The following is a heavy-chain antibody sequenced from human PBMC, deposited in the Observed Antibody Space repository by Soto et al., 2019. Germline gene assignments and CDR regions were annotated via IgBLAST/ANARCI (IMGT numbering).Heavy chain of an antibody. CDR1: GGTLSTYA. D-gene: IGHD3-10*01. J-gene: IGHJ4*02. CDR3: AREPQDGSGSYFDS. Sequence: QVQLVQSGAEVKKPGSSVKVSCKASGGTLSTYAISWVRQAPGQGLEWMGGIIPIFGTANYAQMFQGRVTITADKSTSTAYMELSSLTSADPAVYYCAREPQDGSGSYFDSWGQGTLVTVSS. CDR2: IIPIFGTA. V-gene: IGHV1-69*06.